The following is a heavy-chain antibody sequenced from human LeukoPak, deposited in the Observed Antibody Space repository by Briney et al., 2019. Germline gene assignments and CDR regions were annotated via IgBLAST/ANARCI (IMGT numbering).Heavy chain of an antibody. V-gene: IGHV1-8*03. CDR2: MNPNSGNT. D-gene: IGHD2-21*02. CDR1: GYTFTGYY. CDR3: ARALRVVVTATAGAFDY. J-gene: IGHJ4*02. Sequence: ASVKVSCKASGYTFTGYYMHWVRQATGQGLEWMGWMNPNSGNTGYAQKFQGRVTITRNTSISTAYMELSSLRSEDTAVYYCARALRVVVTATAGAFDYWGQGTLVTVSS.